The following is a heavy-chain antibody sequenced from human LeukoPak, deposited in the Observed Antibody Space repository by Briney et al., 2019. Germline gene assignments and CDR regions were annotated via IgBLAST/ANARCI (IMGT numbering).Heavy chain of an antibody. Sequence: GASVTVSCKASGYTFTGYYMHWVRQAPGQGLEWMGWINPNSGGTNYAQNFQGRVTMTRDTSITTAYMELSRLSSDDTAVYYCARGLERTKFDYWGQGTLVTVSS. CDR2: INPNSGGT. CDR1: GYTFTGYY. CDR3: ARGLERTKFDY. V-gene: IGHV1-2*02. J-gene: IGHJ4*02.